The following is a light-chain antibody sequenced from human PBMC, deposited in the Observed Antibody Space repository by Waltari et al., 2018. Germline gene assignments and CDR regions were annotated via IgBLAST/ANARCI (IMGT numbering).Light chain of an antibody. J-gene: IGKJ2*01. Sequence: DIQMTQSPSSLSASVGDSVTITRRASQSISGHVNWYQQKPGKAPKLLIHAASTLQSGVPPRFSGSGSGTDFTLTISSLQPEDFSTYYCQQSSSTPRTFGQGTKLDIK. CDR2: AAS. V-gene: IGKV1-39*01. CDR3: QQSSSTPRT. CDR1: QSISGH.